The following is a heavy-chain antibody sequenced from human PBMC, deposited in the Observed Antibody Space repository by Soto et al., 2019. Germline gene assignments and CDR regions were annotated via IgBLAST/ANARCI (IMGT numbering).Heavy chain of an antibody. CDR3: AGGWFGEFVYQFDY. CDR1: GYTFTSYG. V-gene: IGHV1-18*01. CDR2: ISAYNGNT. D-gene: IGHD3-10*01. J-gene: IGHJ4*02. Sequence: QVQLVQSGAEVKKPGASVKVSCKPSGYTFTSYGITWVRQAPGQGLEWMGWISAYNGNTNYAQKFQGRVTMTTDTSTSTAYMEVRSLGSDDTAVYYCAGGWFGEFVYQFDYWGQGTLVTVSS.